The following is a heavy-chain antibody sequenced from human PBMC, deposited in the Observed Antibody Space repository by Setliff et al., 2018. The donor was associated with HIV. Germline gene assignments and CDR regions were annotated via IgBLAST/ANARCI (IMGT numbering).Heavy chain of an antibody. CDR3: AWGTQRPIDS. V-gene: IGHV1-24*01. Sequence: ASVKVSCKVSGYTLTELSRHWVRQAPGKGLEWIGSFDPQDDETIYAEKFQGRVTMTADRSKDIAYMKLSSLRYEDTAMYYCAWGTQRPIDSWGQGTLVTVSS. CDR1: GYTLTELS. CDR2: FDPQDDET. D-gene: IGHD3-16*01. J-gene: IGHJ4*02.